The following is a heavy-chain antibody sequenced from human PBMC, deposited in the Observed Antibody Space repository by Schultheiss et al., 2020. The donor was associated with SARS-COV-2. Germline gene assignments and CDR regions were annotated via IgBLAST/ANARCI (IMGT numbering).Heavy chain of an antibody. D-gene: IGHD6-13*01. J-gene: IGHJ6*02. Sequence: SETLSLTCTVSGGSISSNHWWSWVRQSPGKGLEWIGYIYYSGSTNYNPSLKSRVTISVDTSKNQFSLKLSSVTAADTAVYYCASATSSSWYGRYYYYGMDVWGQGTTVTVSS. CDR1: GGSISSNHW. V-gene: IGHV4-4*02. CDR3: ASATSSSWYGRYYYYGMDV. CDR2: IYYSGST.